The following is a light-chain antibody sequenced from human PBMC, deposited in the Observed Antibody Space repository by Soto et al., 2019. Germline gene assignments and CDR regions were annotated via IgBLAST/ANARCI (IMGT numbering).Light chain of an antibody. Sequence: QSALTQPASVSGPPGQSISISCTGTTSDVGRYNYVSWYQQHPGKAPKLMIYDVSYRPSWVSNRFSGSKSGITASLTISGLQAEDEADYYCNSFTTSSTYVFGTGTKVTVL. CDR1: TSDVGRYNY. CDR3: NSFTTSSTYV. J-gene: IGLJ1*01. V-gene: IGLV2-14*03. CDR2: DVS.